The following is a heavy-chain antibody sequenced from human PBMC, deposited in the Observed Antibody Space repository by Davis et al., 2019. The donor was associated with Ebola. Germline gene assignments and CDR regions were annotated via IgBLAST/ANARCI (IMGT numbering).Heavy chain of an antibody. CDR2: INSDGSST. V-gene: IGHV3-74*01. Sequence: HTGGSLRLSCAASGFTFSSYWMHWVRQAPGKGLVWVSRINSDGSSTSYADSVKGRFTISRDNAKNSLYLQMNSLRAEDTALYYCARARGSGWYFDYWGQGSPVTVSS. CDR3: ARARGSGWYFDY. J-gene: IGHJ4*02. CDR1: GFTFSSYW. D-gene: IGHD6-19*01.